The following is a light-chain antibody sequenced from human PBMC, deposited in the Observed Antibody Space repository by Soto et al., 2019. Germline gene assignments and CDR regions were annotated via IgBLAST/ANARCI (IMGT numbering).Light chain of an antibody. Sequence: QAVVTQEPSLTVSPGGTVTLTCGSSTGTVTSSQYPYWFQQKPGQAPRTLIYDTNRKHSWTPARFSGSLLGGKPALTLSGAQPEDEAEYYCLLSYGGARVFGGGTKVTVL. CDR1: TGTVTSSQY. V-gene: IGLV7-46*01. J-gene: IGLJ3*02. CDR2: DTN. CDR3: LLSYGGARV.